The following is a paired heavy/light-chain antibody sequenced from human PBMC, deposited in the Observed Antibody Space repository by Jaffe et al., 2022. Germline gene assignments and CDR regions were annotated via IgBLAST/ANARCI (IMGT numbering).Heavy chain of an antibody. D-gene: IGHD2-2*01. CDR2: ISGGGRNT. J-gene: IGHJ4*02. V-gene: IGHV3-23*01. Sequence: EVQLLESGGGLVQPGGSLRLSCTASGFTFSGYAMNWVRQAPGKGLEWVSTISGGGRNTYYADSVKGRFTISRDNSKNTLSLQMNSLRAEDTAVYYCAKDLLGYCSSITCLNFDYWGQGTLVTVSS. CDR3: AKDLLGYCSSITCLNFDY. CDR1: GFTFSGYA.
Light chain of an antibody. J-gene: IGLJ2*01. V-gene: IGLV2-8*01. Sequence: QPALTQPPSASGSPGQSVTISCTGSSSDVGGYDYVSWYQQHPGKAPKLMIYEVSKRPSGVPDRFSGSKSGNTASLTVSGLQAEDEADYYCSSYAGSNRGVFGGGTKLTVL. CDR3: SSYAGSNRGV. CDR1: SSDVGGYDY. CDR2: EVS.